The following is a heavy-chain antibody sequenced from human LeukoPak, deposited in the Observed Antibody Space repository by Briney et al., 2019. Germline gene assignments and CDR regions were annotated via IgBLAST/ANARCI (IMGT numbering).Heavy chain of an antibody. Sequence: SETLSLTCTVSGGSISSYYWGWIRQPPGKGLEWIGNIYYSGSTYYNPSLKSRVTISVDTSKNQFSLKLSSVTAADTAVYYCARASYSYDINGWVPFDYWGQGTLVTVSS. CDR3: ARASYSYDINGWVPFDY. CDR2: IYYSGST. D-gene: IGHD3-22*01. CDR1: GGSISSYY. J-gene: IGHJ4*02. V-gene: IGHV4-39*07.